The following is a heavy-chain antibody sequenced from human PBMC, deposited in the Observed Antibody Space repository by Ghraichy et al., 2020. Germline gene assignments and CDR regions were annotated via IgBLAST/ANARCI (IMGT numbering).Heavy chain of an antibody. CDR2: ISYDGSKK. Sequence: GGSLRLSCGASGFTFSSHAMHWVRQTPGKGLEWVALISYDGSKKYYADSVEGRFTVSRDNSKSTLYLQMNSLRGEDTAVYYCARDSGYNYGHGFDSWGQGTLVAVSS. V-gene: IGHV3-30-3*01. D-gene: IGHD5-18*01. CDR1: GFTFSSHA. CDR3: ARDSGYNYGHGFDS. J-gene: IGHJ4*02.